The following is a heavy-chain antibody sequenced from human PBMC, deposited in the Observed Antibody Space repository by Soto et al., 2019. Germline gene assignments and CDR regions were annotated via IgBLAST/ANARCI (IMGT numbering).Heavy chain of an antibody. V-gene: IGHV4-39*01. D-gene: IGHD6-13*01. Sequence: SETPSPTCTVSGGSIGSSIYYWGRIRQPPRKGLEWIGSIYYSGSTYYNPSLKSRVTISVDTSKNQFSLKLSSVTAADTAVYYCARRRDSSSWSNNYYYYYGMDVWGQGTTVTVSS. CDR2: IYYSGST. CDR1: GGSIGSSIYY. J-gene: IGHJ6*02. CDR3: ARRRDSSSWSNNYYYYYGMDV.